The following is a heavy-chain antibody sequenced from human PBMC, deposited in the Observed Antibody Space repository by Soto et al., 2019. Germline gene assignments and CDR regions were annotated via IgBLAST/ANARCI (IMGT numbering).Heavy chain of an antibody. CDR3: AIHHGPTTSENWFDP. CDR1: GYTFFTYD. Sequence: QVHLVQSGVEVKTPGASVKVSCQASGYTFFTYDISWVRQAPGQGLEWMGWISTYSGDTKYAQKFQCRVTMTTDTSTTTAYLELRRLRSDDTAVYYCAIHHGPTTSENWFDPWGQGTLVTVSS. D-gene: IGHD5-12*01. CDR2: ISTYSGDT. J-gene: IGHJ5*02. V-gene: IGHV1-18*01.